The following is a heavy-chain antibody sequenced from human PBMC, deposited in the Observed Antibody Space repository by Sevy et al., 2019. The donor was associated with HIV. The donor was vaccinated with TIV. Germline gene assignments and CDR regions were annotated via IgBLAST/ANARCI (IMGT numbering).Heavy chain of an antibody. CDR2: INPNSGGT. D-gene: IGHD6-19*01. Sequence: ASVKVSYKASGYTFTGYYMHWVRQAPGQGLEWMGRINPNSGGTNYAQKFQGRVTMTRDTSISTAYMELSRLRSDDTAVYYCAKNIAVAGTDYWGQGTLVTVSS. J-gene: IGHJ4*02. V-gene: IGHV1-2*06. CDR1: GYTFTGYY. CDR3: AKNIAVAGTDY.